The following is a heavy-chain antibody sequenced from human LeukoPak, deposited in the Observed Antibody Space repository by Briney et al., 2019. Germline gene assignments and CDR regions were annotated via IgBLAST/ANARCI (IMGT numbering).Heavy chain of an antibody. CDR3: ARAETYSSSWYFY. D-gene: IGHD6-13*01. V-gene: IGHV4-59*01. CDR1: GGSISSYY. CDR2: IYYSGST. J-gene: IGHJ4*02. Sequence: KASETLSLTCTVSGGSISSYYWSWIRQPPGKGLEWIGYIYYSGSTNYNPSLKSRVTISVDTSKNQFSLKLSSVTAADTAVYYCARAETYSSSWYFYWGQGTLVTVSS.